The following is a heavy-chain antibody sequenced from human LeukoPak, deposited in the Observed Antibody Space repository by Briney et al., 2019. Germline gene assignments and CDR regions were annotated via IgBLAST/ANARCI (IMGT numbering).Heavy chain of an antibody. Sequence: SETLSLTCTVSGGSISSSSYYWGWIRQPPGKGLEWIGSIYYSGSTNYNPSLKSRVTISVDTSKNQFSLKLSSVTAADTAVYYCARLKYYYDSSGYSNGGAFDIWGQGTMVTVSS. D-gene: IGHD3-22*01. CDR1: GGSISSSSYY. J-gene: IGHJ3*02. V-gene: IGHV4-39*07. CDR3: ARLKYYYDSSGYSNGGAFDI. CDR2: IYYSGST.